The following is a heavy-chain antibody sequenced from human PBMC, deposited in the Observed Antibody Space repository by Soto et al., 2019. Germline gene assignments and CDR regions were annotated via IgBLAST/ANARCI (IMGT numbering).Heavy chain of an antibody. CDR1: GGTFSSYA. CDR3: ARDIVLVPAAMRHYYGMDV. D-gene: IGHD2-2*01. J-gene: IGHJ6*02. Sequence: SVKVSCKASGGTFSSYAISWVRQAPGQGLEWMGGIIPIFGTANYAQKFQGRVTITADESTSTAYMELSSLRSEDTAVYYCARDIVLVPAAMRHYYGMDVWGQGTTVTVSS. CDR2: IIPIFGTA. V-gene: IGHV1-69*13.